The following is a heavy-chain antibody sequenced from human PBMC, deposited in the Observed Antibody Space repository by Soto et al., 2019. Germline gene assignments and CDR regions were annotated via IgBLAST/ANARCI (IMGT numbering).Heavy chain of an antibody. D-gene: IGHD4-17*01. Sequence: SETLSLTCAVYGGSFSGYYWSWIRQPPGKGLEWIGEINHSGSTNYNPSLKSRDTISVDTSKNQFSLKLSSVTAADTAVYYCARSPVTNHYYYYMDVWGKGTTVTVSS. V-gene: IGHV4-34*01. J-gene: IGHJ6*03. CDR1: GGSFSGYY. CDR2: INHSGST. CDR3: ARSPVTNHYYYYMDV.